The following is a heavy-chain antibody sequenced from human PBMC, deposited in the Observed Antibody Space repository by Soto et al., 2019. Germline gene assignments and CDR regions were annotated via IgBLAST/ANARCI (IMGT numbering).Heavy chain of an antibody. Sequence: GASVKVSCKASGYTFTSYDINWVRQATGQGLEWMGWMNPNSGNTGYAQKFQGRVTMTRNTSISTAYMELSSLRSEDTAVYYCARSDCSSTSCHLGYYYYYMDVWGKGTTVTASS. D-gene: IGHD2-2*01. V-gene: IGHV1-8*01. J-gene: IGHJ6*03. CDR1: GYTFTSYD. CDR2: MNPNSGNT. CDR3: ARSDCSSTSCHLGYYYYYMDV.